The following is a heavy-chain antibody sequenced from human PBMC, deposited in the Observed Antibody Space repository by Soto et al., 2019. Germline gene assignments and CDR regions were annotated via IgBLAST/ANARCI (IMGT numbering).Heavy chain of an antibody. Sequence: EVQLLESGGGLVQPGGSLRVSCAASGFTFSNYAMSWVRQAPGKGLEWVSGISGGGGSKYYADSVKGWFTITRDNSKNTLNLETNSLRAANTALNYCPTHMTSVTKSWDCWGQGTVVTVAS. V-gene: IGHV3-23*01. CDR3: PTHMTSVTKSWDC. J-gene: IGHJ4*02. CDR2: ISGGGGSK. CDR1: GFTFSNYA. D-gene: IGHD4-17*01.